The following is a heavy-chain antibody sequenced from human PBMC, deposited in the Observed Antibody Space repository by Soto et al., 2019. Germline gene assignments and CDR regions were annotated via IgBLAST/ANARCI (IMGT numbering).Heavy chain of an antibody. Sequence: SETLSLTCAVYGGSFSGYYWSWIRQPPGKGLEWIGEINHSGSTNYNPSLKSRVTISVDTSKNQFSLKLSSVTAADTAVYYCARSGKGYCSSTSCYAGLANDYWGQGTLVTVSS. V-gene: IGHV4-34*01. CDR3: ARSGKGYCSSTSCYAGLANDY. D-gene: IGHD2-2*01. CDR2: INHSGST. J-gene: IGHJ4*02. CDR1: GGSFSGYY.